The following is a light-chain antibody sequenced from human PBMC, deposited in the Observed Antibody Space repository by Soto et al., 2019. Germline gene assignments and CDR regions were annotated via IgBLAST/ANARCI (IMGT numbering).Light chain of an antibody. V-gene: IGLV2-14*01. CDR3: SSSTSSSTHVV. Sequence: QSVLTQPASVSGSPGQSITISCTGTSSDVGGYNYVSWYQQHPGKAPKLMIYEVSNRPSGVAKRFSGSKSGNTASLAISGLQAEEEADYYCSSSTSSSTHVVFGGGTKLTVL. CDR1: SSDVGGYNY. J-gene: IGLJ2*01. CDR2: EVS.